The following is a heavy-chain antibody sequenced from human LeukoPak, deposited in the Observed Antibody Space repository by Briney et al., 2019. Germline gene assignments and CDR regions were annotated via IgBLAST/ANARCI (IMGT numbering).Heavy chain of an antibody. CDR3: AGYSSSYLLGY. V-gene: IGHV1-18*04. CDR1: GYTFTGYY. J-gene: IGHJ4*02. Sequence: GASVKVSCKASGYTFTGYYMHWVRQAPGQGLEWMGWINPNNGNTNYAQKLQGRVTMTTDTSTSTAYMELRSLRSDDTAVYYCAGYSSSYLLGYWGQGTLVTVSS. D-gene: IGHD6-6*01. CDR2: INPNNGNT.